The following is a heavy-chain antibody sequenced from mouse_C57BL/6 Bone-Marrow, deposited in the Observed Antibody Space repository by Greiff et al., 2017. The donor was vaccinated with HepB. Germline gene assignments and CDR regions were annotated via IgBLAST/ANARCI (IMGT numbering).Heavy chain of an antibody. J-gene: IGHJ4*01. CDR2: IDPNSGGT. D-gene: IGHD1-1*01. CDR3: AMRRYYCSTPYYYAMDY. V-gene: IGHV1-72*01. CDR1: GYTFTSYW. Sequence: VQLQQPGAELVKPGASVKLSCKASGYTFTSYWMHWVKQRPGRGLEWIGSIDPNSGGTKYNEKFKSKATLTVDKPSSTAYMQLSSLTSEDSAVYYCAMRRYYCSTPYYYAMDYWGQGTSVTVSS.